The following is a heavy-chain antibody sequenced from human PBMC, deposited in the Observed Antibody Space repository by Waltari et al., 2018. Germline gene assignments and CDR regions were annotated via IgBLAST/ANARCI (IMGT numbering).Heavy chain of an antibody. Sequence: ELQLVESGGGLVQPGGSLRLSCEGSGITLSSYWMHWVRQTPGKGLGWLSRINTDGSWITYADSVKGRFTISRDDSKNTLYLQMNSLRAEDTGVYYCVGATAYWDVWGQGTTVTVFS. D-gene: IGHD1-26*01. CDR2: INTDGSWI. CDR1: GITLSSYW. V-gene: IGHV3-74*01. J-gene: IGHJ6*02. CDR3: VGATAYWDV.